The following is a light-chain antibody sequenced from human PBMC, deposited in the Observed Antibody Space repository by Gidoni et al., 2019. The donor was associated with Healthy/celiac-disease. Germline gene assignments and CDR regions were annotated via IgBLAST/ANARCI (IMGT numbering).Light chain of an antibody. CDR3: QQSYSTPLT. J-gene: IGKJ4*01. V-gene: IGKV1-39*01. CDR1: KSISSY. Sequence: DIHMTQSPSSLSASVGDRVTITCRASKSISSYLNWYQQKPGKSPKLLIYAASSLQSGVPSRFSGSGSGTDFTLTISRLQPEDFATYYCQQSYSTPLTFGGGTKVEIK. CDR2: AAS.